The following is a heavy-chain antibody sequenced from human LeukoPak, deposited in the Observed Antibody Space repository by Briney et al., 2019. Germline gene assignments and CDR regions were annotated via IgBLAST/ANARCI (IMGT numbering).Heavy chain of an antibody. CDR1: GGSISSYY. CDR3: ARIGSGWYGGFDY. Sequence: PSETLSLTCTVSGGSISSYYWTWIRQPPGKGLEWIAYIYYGGNISYNPSLKSRVTISVATSKNQFSLRLSFVTAADTAVYYCARIGSGWYGGFDYWGQGTLVTVSS. J-gene: IGHJ4*02. CDR2: IYYGGNI. V-gene: IGHV4-59*01. D-gene: IGHD6-19*01.